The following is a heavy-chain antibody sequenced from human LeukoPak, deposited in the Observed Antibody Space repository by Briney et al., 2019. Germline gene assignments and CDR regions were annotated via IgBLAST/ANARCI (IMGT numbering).Heavy chain of an antibody. CDR3: ARGPFATVTTDIDY. D-gene: IGHD4-17*01. Sequence: PSETLSLSCAVYGGSFSGYYWSWIRQPPGKGLEWIGEINQSGSTNYNPSLKSRVTISVDTSKNQFSLKLSSVTAADTAVYYCARGPFATVTTDIDYWGQGTLVTVSS. CDR2: INQSGST. CDR1: GGSFSGYY. V-gene: IGHV4-34*01. J-gene: IGHJ4*02.